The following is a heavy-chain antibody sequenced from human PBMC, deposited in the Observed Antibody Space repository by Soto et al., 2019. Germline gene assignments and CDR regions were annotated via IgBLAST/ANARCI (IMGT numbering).Heavy chain of an antibody. Sequence: LRLSCAASGFTFSSYGMHWVRQAPGKGLEWVAVISYDGSNKYYADSVKGRFTISRDNSKNTLYLQMNSLRAEDTAVYYCANSIAARPFDYWGQGTLVTVSS. J-gene: IGHJ4*02. CDR1: GFTFSSYG. V-gene: IGHV3-30*18. D-gene: IGHD6-6*01. CDR3: ANSIAARPFDY. CDR2: ISYDGSNK.